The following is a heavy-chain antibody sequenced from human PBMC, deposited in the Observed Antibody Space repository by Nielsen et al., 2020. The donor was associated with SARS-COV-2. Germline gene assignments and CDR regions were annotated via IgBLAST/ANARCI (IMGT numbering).Heavy chain of an antibody. CDR2: IYYSGST. V-gene: IGHV4-39*01. J-gene: IGHJ4*02. CDR3: ASDLFGDYPGD. CDR1: GGSISSSSYY. Sequence: SKTLSLTCTVSGGSISSSSYYWGWIRQPPGKGLEWIGSIYYSGSTYYNPSLKSRVTISVDTSKNQFSLKLSSVTAADTAVYYCASDLFGDYPGDWGQGTLVTVSS. D-gene: IGHD4-17*01.